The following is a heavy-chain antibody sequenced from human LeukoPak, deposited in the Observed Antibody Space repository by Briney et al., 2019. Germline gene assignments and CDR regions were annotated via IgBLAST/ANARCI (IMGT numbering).Heavy chain of an antibody. D-gene: IGHD2-8*01. V-gene: IGHV3-30-3*01. J-gene: IGHJ4*02. CDR1: GFTFSSYA. Sequence: GGSLRLSCAASGFTFSSYAMHWVRQAPGKGLEWVAVISYDGSNKYYADSVKGRFTISRDNSKNTLYLQMNSLRAEDTAVYYCARGHKIQPGVYFDYWGQGTLVTVSS. CDR3: ARGHKIQPGVYFDY. CDR2: ISYDGSNK.